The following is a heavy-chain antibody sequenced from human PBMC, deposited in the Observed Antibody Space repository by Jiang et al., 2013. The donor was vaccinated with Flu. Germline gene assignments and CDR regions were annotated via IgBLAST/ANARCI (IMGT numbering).Heavy chain of an antibody. CDR2: ISSSSSYT. D-gene: IGHD3-10*01. J-gene: IGHJ4*02. V-gene: IGHV3-11*06. CDR3: ARGSWAITMVRGVIDY. Sequence: VSYISSSSSYTNYADSVKGRFTISRDNAKNSLYLQMNSLRAEDTAVYYCARGSWAITMVRGVIDYWGQGTLVTVSS.